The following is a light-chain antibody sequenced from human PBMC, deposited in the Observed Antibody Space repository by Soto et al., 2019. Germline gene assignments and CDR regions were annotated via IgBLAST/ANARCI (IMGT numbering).Light chain of an antibody. CDR1: HSVDTY. CDR2: GAS. V-gene: IGKV1-39*01. CDR3: QHTYRIPHT. Sequence: DIQMTQSPSSLSASVGDRVTITCRTSHSVDTYLNWYQQKPGKAPKVLIYGASSLQSGVTSRLSGSGSVTDFTLTINTLQPEDFATYYCQHTYRIPHTFGQGTKLEIK. J-gene: IGKJ2*01.